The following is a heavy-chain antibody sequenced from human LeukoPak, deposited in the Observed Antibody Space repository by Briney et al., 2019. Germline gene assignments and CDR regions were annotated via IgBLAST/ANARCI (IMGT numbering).Heavy chain of an antibody. CDR2: ITGSGSST. CDR1: GFTFSKYA. CDR3: ATDRGAMVRGVIYYFDF. J-gene: IGHJ4*02. D-gene: IGHD3-10*01. V-gene: IGHV3-23*01. Sequence: GGSLRLSCAASGFTFSKYAMSWVRQSPGKEMEWLSTITGSGSSTYYADSVKGRFTISRDNSKNTLYLQMDSLRAEDTALYYCATDRGAMVRGVIYYFDFWGQGSLVTVSS.